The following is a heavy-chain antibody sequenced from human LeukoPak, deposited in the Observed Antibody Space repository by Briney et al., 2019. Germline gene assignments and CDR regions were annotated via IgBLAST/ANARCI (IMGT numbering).Heavy chain of an antibody. D-gene: IGHD3-16*01. V-gene: IGHV4-61*01. CDR3: ARDRYALTFDY. J-gene: IGHJ4*02. Sequence: PSETLSLTCTVSDGSVSSGSYYWSWIRQPPGKGLEWIGYVFYSGSTNYNPSLKSRVTISVDTSKNQFSLKLNSVTAADTAVYYCARDRYALTFDYWGQGILVTVSS. CDR2: VFYSGST. CDR1: DGSVSSGSYY.